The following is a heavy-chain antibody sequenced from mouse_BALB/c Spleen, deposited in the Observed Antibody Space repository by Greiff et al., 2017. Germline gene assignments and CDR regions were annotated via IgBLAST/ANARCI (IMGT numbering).Heavy chain of an antibody. Sequence: EVKLVESGPELVKPGASVKMSCKASGYTFTSYVMHWVKQKPGQGLEWIGYINPYNDGTKYNEKFKGKATLTSDKSSSTAYMELSSLTSEDSAVYYCARSGITPFDYWGQGTTLTVSS. CDR3: ARSGITPFDY. J-gene: IGHJ2*01. V-gene: IGHV1-14*01. D-gene: IGHD2-4*01. CDR2: INPYNDGT. CDR1: GYTFTSYV.